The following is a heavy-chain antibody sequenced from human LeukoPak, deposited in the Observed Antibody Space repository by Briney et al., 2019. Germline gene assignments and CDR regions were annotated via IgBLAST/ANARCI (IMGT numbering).Heavy chain of an antibody. V-gene: IGHV4-4*07. Sequence: PSGTLSLTCTVSGGSISIYYWSWIRQPAGKGLEWIGRIYTSGSTNYNPSLKSRVTMSVDTSKNQFSLKLSSVTAADTAVYYCARDRAYYYDSSGYYLGFDPWGQGTLVTVSS. CDR3: ARDRAYYYDSSGYYLGFDP. D-gene: IGHD3-22*01. CDR1: GGSISIYY. J-gene: IGHJ5*02. CDR2: IYTSGST.